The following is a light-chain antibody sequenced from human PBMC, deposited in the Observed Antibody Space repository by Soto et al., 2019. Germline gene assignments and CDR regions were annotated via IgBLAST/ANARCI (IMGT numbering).Light chain of an antibody. V-gene: IGLV1-44*01. J-gene: IGLJ2*01. CDR1: SSNIGSNT. Sequence: QSVLTQPPSASGTPGQRVTISCSGSSSNIGSNTVNWYQQLPGTAPKLVIYNNSQRPSGVPDRFSGSKSGTSAFLAISGLQSEDEADYYCAAWDDSLNGPVVFGGGTKLTVL. CDR3: AAWDDSLNGPVV. CDR2: NNS.